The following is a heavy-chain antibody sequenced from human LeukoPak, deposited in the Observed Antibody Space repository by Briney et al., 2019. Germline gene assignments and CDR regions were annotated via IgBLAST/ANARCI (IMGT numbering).Heavy chain of an antibody. CDR1: GFTFSSYW. CDR2: IKQDGSEK. Sequence: GGTLRLSCAASGFTFSSYWMSWVRQAPGKGLEWVANIKQDGSEKYYVDPVKGRFTISRDNAKNSLYLQMNSLRAEDTAVYYCARDQGGLLWFGELFPIADNWFDPWGQGTLVTVSS. D-gene: IGHD3-10*01. J-gene: IGHJ5*02. V-gene: IGHV3-7*01. CDR3: ARDQGGLLWFGELFPIADNWFDP.